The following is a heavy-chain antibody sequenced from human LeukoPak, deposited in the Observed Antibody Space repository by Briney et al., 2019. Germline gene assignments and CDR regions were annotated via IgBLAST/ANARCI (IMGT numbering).Heavy chain of an antibody. D-gene: IGHD2-8*01. CDR1: GGSISSGGNY. J-gene: IGHJ4*02. V-gene: IGHV4-31*03. CDR2: IYYSGST. CDR3: ASYCTNGVCYRAVDY. Sequence: SQTLSLTCTVSGGSISSGGNYWSWIRQHPGKGLEWIGYIYYSGSTYYNPSLKSRVTISVDTSKNQFSLKLSSVTAADTAVYYCASYCTNGVCYRAVDYWGQGTLVTVSS.